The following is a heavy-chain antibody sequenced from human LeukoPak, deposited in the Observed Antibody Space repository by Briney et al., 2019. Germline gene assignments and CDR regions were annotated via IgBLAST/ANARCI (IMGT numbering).Heavy chain of an antibody. CDR3: AFTMVLGVIGYFDY. D-gene: IGHD3-10*01. CDR1: GYTFTGYY. V-gene: IGHV1-2*02. J-gene: IGHJ4*02. CDR2: INPNSGGT. Sequence: GASVKVSGMASGYTFTGYYMHWVRQAPGQGLEWMGWINPNSGGTNYAQKFQGRVTMTRDTSIGTAYMELSRLRSDDTAVYYCAFTMVLGVIGYFDYWGQGTLVTVSS.